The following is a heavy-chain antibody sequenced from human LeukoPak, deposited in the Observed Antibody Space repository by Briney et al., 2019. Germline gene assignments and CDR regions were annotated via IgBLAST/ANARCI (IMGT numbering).Heavy chain of an antibody. J-gene: IGHJ3*01. Sequence: AESMEISWKGSGYSFTTYWNGWGRQMPGKGVWLVGNIYPREADTKYSPSIQGQVTISADKPISTAYLQWSRLKDPDTAMYYCARHVSSSRVAYDVWGQGTMVTVS. CDR2: IYPREADT. CDR1: GYSFTTYW. D-gene: IGHD5/OR15-5a*01. V-gene: IGHV5-51*01. CDR3: ARHVSSSRVAYDV.